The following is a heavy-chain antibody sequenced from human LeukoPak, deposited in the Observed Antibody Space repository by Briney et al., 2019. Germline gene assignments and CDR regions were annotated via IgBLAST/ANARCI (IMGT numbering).Heavy chain of an antibody. Sequence: SETLSLTCGVSGGSLSFYYWSWIRQSPGKGLEWIAEISQNGDSNYNMSLKSRVTISVDTSKNQFSLKLTSVTAADTAVYYCARLYLPATRFDYWGQGTLVTVSS. J-gene: IGHJ4*02. CDR3: ARLYLPATRFDY. V-gene: IGHV4-34*01. D-gene: IGHD5-24*01. CDR2: ISQNGDS. CDR1: GGSLSFYY.